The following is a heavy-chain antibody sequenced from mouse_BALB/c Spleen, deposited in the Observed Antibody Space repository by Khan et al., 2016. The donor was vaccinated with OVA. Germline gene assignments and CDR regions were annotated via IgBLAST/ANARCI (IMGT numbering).Heavy chain of an antibody. J-gene: IGHJ2*01. V-gene: IGHV5-17*02. D-gene: IGHD2-12*01. CDR1: GFTFSSYG. CDR3: GTSYVYEYYFAY. Sequence: EVQLEESGGGLVQPGGSRKLSCAASGFTFSSYGMHWVRQAPERGLEWVAYISGDSNTIYYADTVKGRFTISRDNPRNTLFLQMTSLMSEDTAMYYCGTSYVYEYYFAYWGPGTTVTVSA. CDR2: ISGDSNTI.